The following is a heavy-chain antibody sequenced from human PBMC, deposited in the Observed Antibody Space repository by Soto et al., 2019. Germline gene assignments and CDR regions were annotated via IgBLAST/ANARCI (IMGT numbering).Heavy chain of an antibody. CDR2: IYYSGST. CDR1: GASIRSGGHY. D-gene: IGHD3-22*01. J-gene: IGHJ5*02. CDR3: AREIVVSARWFDP. Sequence: QVQLQESGPGLVKPSQNLSLTCTVSGASIRSGGHYWSWIRQHPGKDLEWIGYIYYSGSTYYNPSLNSRVIISVDTSKNQFSLKLNSVTAADTAVYYCAREIVVSARWFDPWGQGTLVTVSS. V-gene: IGHV4-31*03.